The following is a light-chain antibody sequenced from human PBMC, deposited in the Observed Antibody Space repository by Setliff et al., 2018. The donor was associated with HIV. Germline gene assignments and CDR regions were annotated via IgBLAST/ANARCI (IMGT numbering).Light chain of an antibody. CDR1: SSDVGNYNY. Sequence: QSALAQSASVSGSPGQSITISCTGISSDVGNYNYVSRYQEHPGKAPKLMIYDVSKRPSGVSNRFSGSKSGNTASLTISGLQAEDEADYHCGSYTGRSTFVFGTGTKVTVL. CDR2: DVS. J-gene: IGLJ1*01. V-gene: IGLV2-14*01. CDR3: GSYTGRSTFV.